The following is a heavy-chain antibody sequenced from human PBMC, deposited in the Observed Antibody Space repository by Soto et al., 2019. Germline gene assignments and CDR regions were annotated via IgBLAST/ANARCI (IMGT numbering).Heavy chain of an antibody. Sequence: GGSLRLSCAASGFTFTRYSMNWVRQAPGKGLEWVSSISSTTNYIYYADSMKGRFTVSRDDAKNSVYLEMNSLSAEDTAVYYCARESEDLTSNFDYWGQGTLVTVSS. CDR3: ARESEDLTSNFDY. CDR1: GFTFTRYS. V-gene: IGHV3-21*01. CDR2: ISSTTNYI. J-gene: IGHJ4*02.